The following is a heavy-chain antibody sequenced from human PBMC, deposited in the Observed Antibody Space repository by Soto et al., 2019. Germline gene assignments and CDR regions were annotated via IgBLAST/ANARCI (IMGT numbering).Heavy chain of an antibody. CDR1: GYTFTSYG. D-gene: IGHD3-22*01. Sequence: QVQLVQSGAEVKKPGASVKVSCKASGYTFTSYGISWVRQAPGQGLEWMGWISAYNGNTNYAQKLQGRVTMTTDTSTSPAYMELRSLRSDDTAVYYCARVSKPSNYYDSSGYYYWGQGTMVTVAS. CDR2: ISAYNGNT. J-gene: IGHJ4*02. CDR3: ARVSKPSNYYDSSGYYY. V-gene: IGHV1-18*01.